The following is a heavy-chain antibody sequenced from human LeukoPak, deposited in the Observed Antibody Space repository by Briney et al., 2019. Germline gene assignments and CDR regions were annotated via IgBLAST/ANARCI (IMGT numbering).Heavy chain of an antibody. D-gene: IGHD3-3*01. Sequence: SETLSLTCTVFGGSISTSHFYWAWLRQSPGKGLEWLGTIFYRGETYYNPSLKSRVTISLDTSKNQFSLNLTSVTAADTAVYFCARGSPGGYDFWSGYYGVWFDPWGQGTLVTVSS. CDR1: GGSISTSHFY. CDR3: ARGSPGGYDFWSGYYGVWFDP. V-gene: IGHV4-39*07. CDR2: IFYRGET. J-gene: IGHJ5*02.